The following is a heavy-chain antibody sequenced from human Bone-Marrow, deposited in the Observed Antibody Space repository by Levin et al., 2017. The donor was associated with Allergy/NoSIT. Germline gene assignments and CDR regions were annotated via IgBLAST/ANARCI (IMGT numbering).Heavy chain of an antibody. CDR2: IKTDGSQK. D-gene: IGHD1-26*01. CDR3: VSGSGTFGIDD. V-gene: IGHV3-7*03. CDR1: GFRFSSYW. Sequence: GGSLRLSCAASGFRFSSYWMSWVRQAPGKGPEWVANIKTDGSQKYYVDSVKGRFTISRDNANNSVYLQMNSLRAEDTAIYFCVSGSGTFGIDDWGRRTLVTVSS. J-gene: IGHJ4*02.